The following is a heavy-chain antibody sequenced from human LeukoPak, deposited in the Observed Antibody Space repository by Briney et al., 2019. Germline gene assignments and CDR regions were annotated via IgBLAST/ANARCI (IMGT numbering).Heavy chain of an antibody. CDR1: GXTFSDYE. V-gene: IGHV3-48*03. Sequence: GGSLRLSCAASGXTFSDYEVNWVRQAPGKGLEWVAYISSSGFTIYYADSVKGRFTFSRDNAKKSLFLQMNSLRAEDTAVYYCARNGYGNYMGTIDYWGQGTLVTVSS. J-gene: IGHJ4*02. CDR3: ARNGYGNYMGTIDY. D-gene: IGHD4-11*01. CDR2: ISSSGFTI.